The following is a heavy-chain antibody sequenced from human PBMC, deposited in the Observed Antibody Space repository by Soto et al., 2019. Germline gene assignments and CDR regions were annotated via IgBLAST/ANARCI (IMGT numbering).Heavy chain of an antibody. CDR3: AKDMTPDVYYYYGMDV. D-gene: IGHD3-16*01. J-gene: IGHJ6*02. Sequence: QVQLVESGGGVVQPGRSLRLSCAASGFTFSSYGMHWVRQAPGKGLEWVAVISYDGSNKYYADSVKGRFTISRDNSKNTLYLQMNSLRAEDTAVYYCAKDMTPDVYYYYGMDVWGQGTTVTVSS. CDR1: GFTFSSYG. V-gene: IGHV3-30*18. CDR2: ISYDGSNK.